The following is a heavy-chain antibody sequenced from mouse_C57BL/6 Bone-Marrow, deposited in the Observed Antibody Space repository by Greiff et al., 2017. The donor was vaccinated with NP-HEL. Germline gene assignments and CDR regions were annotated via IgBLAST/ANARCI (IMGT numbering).Heavy chain of an antibody. CDR1: GYTFTSYW. V-gene: IGHV1-61*01. J-gene: IGHJ4*01. CDR2: IYPSDSET. Sequence: QVQLKQPGAELVRPGSSVKLSCKASGYTFTSYWMDWVKQRPGQGLEWIGNIYPSDSETHYNQKFKDKATLTVDKSSSTAYMQLSSLTSEDSAVYYCARVGRPGSKRAMDYWGQGTSVTVSS. D-gene: IGHD2-5*01. CDR3: ARVGRPGSKRAMDY.